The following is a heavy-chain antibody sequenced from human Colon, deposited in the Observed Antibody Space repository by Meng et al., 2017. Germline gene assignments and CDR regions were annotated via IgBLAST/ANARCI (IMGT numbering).Heavy chain of an antibody. Sequence: LRLSCTVSGGPISSGSYFWSWIRQPAGKGLEWIGRFYTSGTTNYNPSLRSRVTISVDTSENQFSLRLSSVTAADTAVYFCARGGYCDKTSCSNALDIWGQGTMVTVSS. D-gene: IGHD2-2*01. V-gene: IGHV4-61*02. CDR3: ARGGYCDKTSCSNALDI. CDR1: GGPISSGSYF. J-gene: IGHJ3*02. CDR2: FYTSGTT.